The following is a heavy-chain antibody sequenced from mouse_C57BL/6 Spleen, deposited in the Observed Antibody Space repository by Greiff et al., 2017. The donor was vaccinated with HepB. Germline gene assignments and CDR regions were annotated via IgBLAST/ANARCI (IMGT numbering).Heavy chain of an antibody. Sequence: QVQLQQSGPELVKPGASVKISCKASGYAFSSSWMNWVKQRPGKGLEWIGLIYPGDGDTNYNGKFKGKATLTADKSSSTAYMQLSSLTSEDSAVYFCARWGYGPGFAYWGHGTLVTVSA. CDR3: ARWGYGPGFAY. CDR2: IYPGDGDT. CDR1: GYAFSSSW. J-gene: IGHJ3*01. D-gene: IGHD2-2*01. V-gene: IGHV1-82*01.